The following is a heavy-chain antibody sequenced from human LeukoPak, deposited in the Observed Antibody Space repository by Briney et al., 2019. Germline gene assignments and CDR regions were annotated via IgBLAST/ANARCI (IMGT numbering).Heavy chain of an antibody. Sequence: GGSLRLSCAASGFTFSSYGMHWVRQAPGKGLEWVAVIWYDGSNTYYADSVKGRFTISRDNSKNTLYLQMNSLRAEDTAVYYCAREYLTMVPRYGMDVWGQGTTVTVSS. CDR3: AREYLTMVPRYGMDV. CDR2: IWYDGSNT. J-gene: IGHJ6*02. D-gene: IGHD3-10*01. V-gene: IGHV3-33*01. CDR1: GFTFSSYG.